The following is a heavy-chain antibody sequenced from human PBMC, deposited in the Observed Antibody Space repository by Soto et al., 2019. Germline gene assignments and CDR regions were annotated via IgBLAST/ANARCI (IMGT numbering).Heavy chain of an antibody. Sequence: EVQLLESGGGLVQPGGSLRLSCAASGFTFSSYAMSWVRQAPGKGLEWVSAISGSGGSTYYADSVKGRFTISRDNSKNTLYLQMNSLRAEDTAVYYCAKDLVIYGSGSYYFDYWGQGTLVTVSS. V-gene: IGHV3-23*01. CDR3: AKDLVIYGSGSYYFDY. D-gene: IGHD3-10*01. CDR1: GFTFSSYA. J-gene: IGHJ4*02. CDR2: ISGSGGST.